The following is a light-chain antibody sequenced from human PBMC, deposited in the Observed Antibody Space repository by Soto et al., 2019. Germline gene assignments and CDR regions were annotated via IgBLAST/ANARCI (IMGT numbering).Light chain of an antibody. V-gene: IGLV1-44*01. CDR3: AAWDDSLNGRV. CDR2: SNI. CDR1: SSNIGSNT. J-gene: IGLJ3*02. Sequence: QSVLTQPPSASGTPGQRVTISCSGSSSNIGSNTVNWYQQLPGTAPKLLNYSNIQRPSGVPDRFSGSKSGTSASLAISGLQSEDEADYYCAAWDDSLNGRVFGGGTKLTVL.